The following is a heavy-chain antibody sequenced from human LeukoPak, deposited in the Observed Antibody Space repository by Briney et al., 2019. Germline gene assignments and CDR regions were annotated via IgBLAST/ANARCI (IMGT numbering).Heavy chain of an antibody. CDR2: IYSGGST. V-gene: IGHV3-66*01. D-gene: IGHD6-19*01. Sequence: GGSLRLSCAASRIIVSSNYMSWVRQAPGKGLEWVSVIYSGGSTYYADSVKGRFTISRDNSKNTLYLQMNSLRAEDTAVYYCARGAVSYSSGWYANWYLDLWGRGTLVTVSS. CDR1: RIIVSSNY. CDR3: ARGAVSYSSGWYANWYLDL. J-gene: IGHJ2*01.